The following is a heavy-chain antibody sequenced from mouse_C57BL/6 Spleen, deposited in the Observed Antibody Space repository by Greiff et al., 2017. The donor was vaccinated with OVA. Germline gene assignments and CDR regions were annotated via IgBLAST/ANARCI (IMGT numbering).Heavy chain of an antibody. CDR1: EYEFPSHD. CDR2: INSDGGST. CDR3: ASYYSNYGFAY. Sequence: DVHLVESGGGLVQPGESLKLSCESNEYEFPSHDMSWVRKTPEKRLELVAAINSDGGSTYYPDTMERRFIISRDNTKKTLYLQMSSLRSEDTALYYCASYYSNYGFAYWGQGTLVTVSA. D-gene: IGHD2-5*01. J-gene: IGHJ3*01. V-gene: IGHV5-2*01.